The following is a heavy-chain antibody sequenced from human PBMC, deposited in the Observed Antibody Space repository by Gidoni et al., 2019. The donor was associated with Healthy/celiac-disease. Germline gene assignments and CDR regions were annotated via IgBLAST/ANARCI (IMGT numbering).Heavy chain of an antibody. Sequence: EVQLLESGGGLVQPGGSLRLSCAASGFTFSSYAMSWVRQAPGQGWGVFAAIRGSGGSTYYADSVKCRFTIPRDNSKNTLYLQMNSLRAEDTSVYYCAKTYGSGFLFDYWGQGPLVTVSS. CDR1: GFTFSSYA. V-gene: IGHV3-23*01. CDR2: IRGSGGST. CDR3: AKTYGSGFLFDY. J-gene: IGHJ4*02. D-gene: IGHD3-10*01.